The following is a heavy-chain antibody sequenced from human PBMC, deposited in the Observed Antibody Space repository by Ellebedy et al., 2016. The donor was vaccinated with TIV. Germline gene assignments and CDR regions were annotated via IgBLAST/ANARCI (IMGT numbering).Heavy chain of an antibody. V-gene: IGHV4-59*01. CDR1: DDSITRYY. J-gene: IGHJ3*02. D-gene: IGHD3-10*01. CDR2: MHYTGTT. CDR3: VRPIGGKTGDVFDI. Sequence: MPSETLSLTCSVSDDSITRYYWSWVRQPPGKGLEWIGYMHYTGTTNYNPSLKSRVTISVDTSKNHFSLKLTSVTAADTAMYYCVRPIGGKTGDVFDIWGQGTMVTVSS.